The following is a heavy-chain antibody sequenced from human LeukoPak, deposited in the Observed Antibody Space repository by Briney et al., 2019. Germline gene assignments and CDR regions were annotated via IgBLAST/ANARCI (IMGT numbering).Heavy chain of an antibody. CDR1: GGSISSYY. CDR3: ARGGPYSSSWFGFDY. D-gene: IGHD6-13*01. J-gene: IGHJ4*02. Sequence: SETLSLTCTVSGGSISSYYWSWIRQPPGKGLGWIGYIYYSGSTNYNPSLKSRVTISVDTSKNQFSLKLSSVTAADTAVYYCARGGPYSSSWFGFDYWGQGTLVTISS. CDR2: IYYSGST. V-gene: IGHV4-59*01.